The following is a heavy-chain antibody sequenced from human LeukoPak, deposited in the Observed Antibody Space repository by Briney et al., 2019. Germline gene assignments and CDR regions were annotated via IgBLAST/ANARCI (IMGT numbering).Heavy chain of an antibody. CDR2: INWNGGST. CDR3: ARGDAFSGDH. J-gene: IGHJ4*02. CDR1: GFTFDDYA. V-gene: IGHV3-20*04. Sequence: PEGSLRLSCAASGFTFDDYAMNWVRQASGKGLEWVSGINWNGGSTYYRDSVKSRFTISRDNTKNLLFLQMDGLRVEDTAVYYCARGDAFSGDHWGQGTLVTVSS. D-gene: IGHD3-16*01.